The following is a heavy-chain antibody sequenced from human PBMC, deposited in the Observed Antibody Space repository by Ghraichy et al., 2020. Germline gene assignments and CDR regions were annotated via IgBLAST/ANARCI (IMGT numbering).Heavy chain of an antibody. Sequence: GASLNISCTGSGFIFTSYWIAWVRQIPGKGLECMGIIYPGDSATSYSPFFQGQVTISADKSISTAYLQWSSLKASDTALYYCARPEYYVNNGYYCPFDSWGQGALVTVSS. CDR2: IYPGDSAT. J-gene: IGHJ4*02. V-gene: IGHV5-51*01. CDR1: GFIFTSYW. CDR3: ARPEYYVNNGYYCPFDS. D-gene: IGHD3-22*01.